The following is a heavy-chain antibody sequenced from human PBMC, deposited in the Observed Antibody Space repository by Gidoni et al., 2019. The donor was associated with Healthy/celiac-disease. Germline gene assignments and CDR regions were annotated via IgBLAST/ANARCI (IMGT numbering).Heavy chain of an antibody. CDR2: ISYDGSNK. Sequence: WVAVISYDGSNKYYADSVKGRFTISRDNSKNTLYLQMNSLRAEDTAVYYCARGSYGGNPHFDYWGQGTLVTVSS. V-gene: IGHV3-30-3*01. CDR3: ARGSYGGNPHFDY. D-gene: IGHD1-26*01. J-gene: IGHJ4*02.